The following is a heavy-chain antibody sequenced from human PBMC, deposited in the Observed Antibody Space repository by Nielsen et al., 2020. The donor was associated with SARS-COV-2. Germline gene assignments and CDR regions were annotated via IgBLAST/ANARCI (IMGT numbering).Heavy chain of an antibody. CDR2: MNADGSRT. D-gene: IGHD2/OR15-2a*01. V-gene: IGHV3-74*01. CDR3: ARLRDDGYYFDTGPYDY. Sequence: GESLKISCVGSGFIFSDYYMNWVRQAPGKGLMWVSRMNADGSRTSYADSVKGRFTISRDNAKNTVYLQMNSLRAEDTAVYYCARLRDDGYYFDTGPYDYWGQGTPVNVSS. J-gene: IGHJ4*02. CDR1: GFIFSDYY.